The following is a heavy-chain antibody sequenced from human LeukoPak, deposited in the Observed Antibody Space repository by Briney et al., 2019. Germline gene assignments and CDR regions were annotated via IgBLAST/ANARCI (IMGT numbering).Heavy chain of an antibody. CDR1: GGSISSGGYY. CDR3: ARGERVYDILAGYVFDY. D-gene: IGHD3-9*01. J-gene: IGHJ4*02. Sequence: SETLSLTCTVSGGSISSGGYYWSWIRQHPGKGLEGIGYIYYSGSTYYNPSLKSRVTISVDTCKNQFSLKLSSGTAADTAVYYCARGERVYDILAGYVFDYWGQGALVTVSS. CDR2: IYYSGST. V-gene: IGHV4-31*03.